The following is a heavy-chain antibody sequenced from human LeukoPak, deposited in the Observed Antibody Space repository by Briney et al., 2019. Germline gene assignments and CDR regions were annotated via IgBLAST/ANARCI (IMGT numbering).Heavy chain of an antibody. Sequence: GGSLRLSCVASEYTFSNYAMSWVRQAPGKGLEWVSSIESGGGSTYYADSVKGRFTISRDNSKNTLYLQMNSLRAEDTAIYYCASADGSGYRYYWGQGTLVTVSS. CDR2: IESGGGST. D-gene: IGHD3-22*01. CDR3: ASADGSGYRYY. V-gene: IGHV3-23*01. J-gene: IGHJ4*02. CDR1: EYTFSNYA.